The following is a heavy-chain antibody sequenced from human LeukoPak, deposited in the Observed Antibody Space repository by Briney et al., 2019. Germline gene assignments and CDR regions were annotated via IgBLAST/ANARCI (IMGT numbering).Heavy chain of an antibody. D-gene: IGHD3-3*01. J-gene: IGHJ5*02. Sequence: SVKVSCKASGGTFSSYAISWVRQAPGQGLEWMGGIIPIFGTANYAQKFQGRVTITADESTGTAYMELSSLRSEDTAVYYCARGLNTIFGVDTLYNWFDPWGQGTLVTVSS. CDR3: ARGLNTIFGVDTLYNWFDP. CDR2: IIPIFGTA. V-gene: IGHV1-69*13. CDR1: GGTFSSYA.